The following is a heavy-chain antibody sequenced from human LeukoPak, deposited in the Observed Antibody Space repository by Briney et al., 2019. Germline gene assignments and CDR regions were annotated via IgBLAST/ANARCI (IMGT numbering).Heavy chain of an antibody. V-gene: IGHV4-39*07. Sequence: SETLSLTCTVSGGSISSSSYYWGWIRQPPGKGLEWIGSIYYSGSTYYNPSLKSRVTISVDTSKNQFSLKLSSVTAADTAVYYCARDLGMITFGGVIVNYYYGMDVWGQGTTVTVSS. J-gene: IGHJ6*02. D-gene: IGHD3-16*02. CDR2: IYYSGST. CDR1: GGSISSSSYY. CDR3: ARDLGMITFGGVIVNYYYGMDV.